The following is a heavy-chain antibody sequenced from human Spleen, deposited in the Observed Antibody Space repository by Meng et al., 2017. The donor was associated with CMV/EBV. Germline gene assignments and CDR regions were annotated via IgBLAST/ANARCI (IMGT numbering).Heavy chain of an antibody. CDR3: ARDGGYQLLRWFDP. V-gene: IGHV1-69*10. D-gene: IGHD2-2*01. CDR1: GGTFGSYA. Sequence: SVKVSCKASGGTFGSYAISWVRQAPGQGLEWMGGIIPILGIANNAQKFQGRVTITADKSTSTVYLDLSSLRSEDTAVYYCARDGGYQLLRWFDPWGQGTLVTVSS. J-gene: IGHJ5*02. CDR2: IIPILGIA.